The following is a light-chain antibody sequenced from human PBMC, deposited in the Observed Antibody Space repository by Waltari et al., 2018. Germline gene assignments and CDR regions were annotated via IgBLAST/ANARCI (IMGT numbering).Light chain of an antibody. CDR1: LPNLASNT. Sequence: QSVLTQPPSASGTPGQRVTISCSGSLPNLASNTVNWYRPIPGTAPKLLSYGDNQRPSGVPDRFSGSKAGTSASLAISGLQSADEADYYCAGWDDSLNGPVFGGGTKLTVL. V-gene: IGLV1-44*01. J-gene: IGLJ3*02. CDR2: GDN. CDR3: AGWDDSLNGPV.